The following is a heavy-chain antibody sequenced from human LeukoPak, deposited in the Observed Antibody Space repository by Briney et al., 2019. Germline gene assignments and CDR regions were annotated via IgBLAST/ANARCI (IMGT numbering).Heavy chain of an antibody. CDR2: MNPNSGNT. J-gene: IGHJ4*02. D-gene: IGHD1-26*01. Sequence: ASVKVSCKASGYTFTSYDVNWVRQATGQGLEWMGWMNPNSGNTGYAQKFQGRVTMPRNTSISTAYMELSSLTSDDTAVYFCARAVGAINYLDYWGQGILVTVSS. CDR3: ARAVGAINYLDY. V-gene: IGHV1-8*01. CDR1: GYTFTSYD.